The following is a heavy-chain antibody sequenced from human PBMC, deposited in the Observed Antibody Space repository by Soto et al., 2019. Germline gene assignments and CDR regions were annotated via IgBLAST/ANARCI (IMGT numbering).Heavy chain of an antibody. J-gene: IGHJ1*01. CDR3: TRDLSYDLWSGYYTGYFQH. Sequence: PGGSLRLSCTASGFTFGDYAMSWFRQAPGKGLEWVGFIRSKAYGGTTEYAASVKGRFTISRDDSKSIAYLQMNSLKTEDTAVYYCTRDLSYDLWSGYYTGYFQHWGQGTLVTVS. D-gene: IGHD3-3*01. V-gene: IGHV3-49*03. CDR1: GFTFGDYA. CDR2: IRSKAYGGTT.